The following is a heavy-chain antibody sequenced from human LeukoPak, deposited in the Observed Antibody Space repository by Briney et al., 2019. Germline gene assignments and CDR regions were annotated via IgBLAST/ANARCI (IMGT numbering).Heavy chain of an antibody. CDR2: IIPILGIA. D-gene: IGHD6-19*01. CDR3: ARASIAGAYRHFDY. V-gene: IGHV1-69*02. Sequence: SVKVSCEASGGTFSSYTISWVRQAPGQGLEWMGRIIPILGIANYAQKFQGRVTITADKSTSTAYMELSSLRSEDTAVYYCARASIAGAYRHFDYWGQGTLVTVSS. J-gene: IGHJ4*02. CDR1: GGTFSSYT.